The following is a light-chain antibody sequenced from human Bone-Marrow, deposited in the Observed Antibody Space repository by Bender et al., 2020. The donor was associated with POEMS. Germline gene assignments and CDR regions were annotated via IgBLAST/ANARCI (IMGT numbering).Light chain of an antibody. CDR2: EVN. CDR3: FSYAGSSTSV. V-gene: IGLV2-23*02. J-gene: IGLJ2*01. CDR1: SSDIGGYNY. Sequence: QSALTQPASVSGSPGQSITISCTGTSSDIGGYNYVSWYQQHPGKAPKLIIYEVNNRPSGVSNRFSGSKSGNTASLTISGLQAEDEADYYCFSYAGSSTSVFGGGTKLTVL.